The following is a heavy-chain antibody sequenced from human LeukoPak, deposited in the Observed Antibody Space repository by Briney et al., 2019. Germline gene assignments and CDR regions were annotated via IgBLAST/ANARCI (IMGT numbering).Heavy chain of an antibody. V-gene: IGHV5-51*01. D-gene: IGHD6-13*01. J-gene: IGHJ4*02. CDR1: GYSFTSYW. CDR3: ARHELRSWYRGHYYFDH. Sequence: KDGESLKISCKGSGYSFTSYWIGWVRQMPGKGLERMGIIYPGDSDTRYSPSFQGQVTISADKSISTAYLQWSSLKASDTAMYYCARHELRSWYRGHYYFDHWGQGTLVTVSS. CDR2: IYPGDSDT.